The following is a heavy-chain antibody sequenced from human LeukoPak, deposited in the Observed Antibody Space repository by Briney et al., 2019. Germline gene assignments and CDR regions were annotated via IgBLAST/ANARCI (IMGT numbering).Heavy chain of an antibody. CDR2: ISADNGNT. CDR3: ARGPMRGSGNYYIDY. Sequence: GASVKVSCKASGYTFTSYTIDWVRQAPGQGLEWMGWISADNGNTNYAQKLQGRVTMTTDTSTGTAYMELRSLRADDTAVYYCARGPMRGSGNYYIDYWGQGTLVTVSS. V-gene: IGHV1-18*01. J-gene: IGHJ4*02. CDR1: GYTFTSYT. D-gene: IGHD3-10*01.